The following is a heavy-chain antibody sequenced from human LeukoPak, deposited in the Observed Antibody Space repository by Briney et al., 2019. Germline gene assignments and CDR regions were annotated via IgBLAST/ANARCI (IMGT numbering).Heavy chain of an antibody. Sequence: AGGSLRLSCAASGFTFSSYAMSWVRQAPGKGLEWVSALSGSGGSTYYADSVKGRFSISRDNSKNTLYLQMNSLRAEDTAVYYCARVVLLGAFDIWGQGTMVTVSS. V-gene: IGHV3-23*01. J-gene: IGHJ3*02. CDR2: LSGSGGST. D-gene: IGHD2-21*01. CDR1: GFTFSSYA. CDR3: ARVVLLGAFDI.